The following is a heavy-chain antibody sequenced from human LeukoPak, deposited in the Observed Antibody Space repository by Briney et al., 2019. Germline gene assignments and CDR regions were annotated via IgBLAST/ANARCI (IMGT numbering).Heavy chain of an antibody. CDR1: GITLSTSS. CDR2: ISGSGGTT. D-gene: IGHD3-10*01. J-gene: IGHJ4*02. Sequence: GGSLRLSCAASGITLSTSSMSWVRQAPGKGLEWVSAISGSGGTTYYADSVKGRFTMSRDNSKSTLHLQMNSLRVDDTAVYYCAKLLRGTVVPFYDYWGQGTLVTVSS. V-gene: IGHV3-23*01. CDR3: AKLLRGTVVPFYDY.